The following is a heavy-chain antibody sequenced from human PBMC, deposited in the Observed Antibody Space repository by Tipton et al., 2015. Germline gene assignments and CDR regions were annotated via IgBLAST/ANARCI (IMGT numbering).Heavy chain of an antibody. CDR2: IHQSGST. CDR1: GGSISSYY. CDR3: ARSGESTIFGEVTPYHFSGMDV. Sequence: TLSLTCTVSGGSISSYYWSWIRQPPGKGLEWIGYIHQSGSTRYNPSLKSRVTMSVDTSKNQFSLKLTSVTAADTALYYCARSGESTIFGEVTPYHFSGMDVWGQGTTVIVSS. V-gene: IGHV4-59*01. J-gene: IGHJ6*02. D-gene: IGHD3-3*01.